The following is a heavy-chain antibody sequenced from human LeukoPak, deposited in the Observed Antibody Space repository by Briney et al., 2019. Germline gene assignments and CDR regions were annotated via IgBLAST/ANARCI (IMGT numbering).Heavy chain of an antibody. CDR1: GFTFSGYA. CDR2: ISGSGGST. J-gene: IGHJ4*02. V-gene: IGHV3-23*01. Sequence: GGSLRLSCAASGFTFSGYAMSWVRQAPGKGLEWVSAISGSGGSTYYADSVKGRFTISRDNSKNTLYLQMNSLRAEDTAVYYCAKDEGYDSSGYYGYWGQGTLVTVSS. D-gene: IGHD3-22*01. CDR3: AKDEGYDSSGYYGY.